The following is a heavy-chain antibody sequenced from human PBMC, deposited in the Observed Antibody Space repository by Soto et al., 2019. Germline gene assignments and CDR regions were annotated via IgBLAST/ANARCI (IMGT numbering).Heavy chain of an antibody. Sequence: ASVKVSCKASGGTFSSYAISWVRQAPGQGLEWMGGIIPIFGTANYAQKFQGRVTITADESTSTAYMELSSLRSEDTAVYYCARGWELLAAFNIWGQVTMVTVSS. CDR1: GGTFSSYA. V-gene: IGHV1-69*13. D-gene: IGHD1-26*01. CDR2: IIPIFGTA. J-gene: IGHJ3*02. CDR3: ARGWELLAAFNI.